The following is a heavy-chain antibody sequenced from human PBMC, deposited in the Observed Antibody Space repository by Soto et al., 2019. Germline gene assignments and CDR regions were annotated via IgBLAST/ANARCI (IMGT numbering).Heavy chain of an antibody. V-gene: IGHV3-30-3*01. D-gene: IGHD2-2*01. J-gene: IGHJ4*02. CDR1: GFTFSSYA. Sequence: GGSLRLSCAASGFTFSSYAMHWVRQAPGKGLEWVAVISYDGSNKYYADSVKGRFTISRDNSKNTLYLQMNSLRAEDTAVYYCARDLGDSSTDWGQGTLVTVSS. CDR2: ISYDGSNK. CDR3: ARDLGDSSTD.